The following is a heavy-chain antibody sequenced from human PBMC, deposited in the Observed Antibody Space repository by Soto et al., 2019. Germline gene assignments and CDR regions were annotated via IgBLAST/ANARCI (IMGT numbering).Heavy chain of an antibody. CDR3: ARGETTVTTLDY. J-gene: IGHJ4*02. CDR1: GGSISSGGYS. CDR2: IYHSGST. Sequence: SETLSLTCAVSGGSISSGGYSWSWIRQPPGKGLEWIGYIYHSGSTYYNPSLKSRVTISVDRSKNQFSLKLSSVTAADTAVYYCARGETTVTTLDYGGQGTLVTVSS. D-gene: IGHD4-17*01. V-gene: IGHV4-30-2*01.